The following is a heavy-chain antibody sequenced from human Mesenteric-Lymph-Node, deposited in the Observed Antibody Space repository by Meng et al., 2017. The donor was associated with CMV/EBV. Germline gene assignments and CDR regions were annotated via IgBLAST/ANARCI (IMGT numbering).Heavy chain of an antibody. Sequence: GGSLRLSCAASGFTFSSHPMHWVRQAPGKGLEWVAVISYDGSNKYYADSVKGRFTISRDNSKNTLYLQMNSLRAEDTAVYYCAKFAYSGYDLSVRVYYYYGMDVWGQGTTVTVSS. J-gene: IGHJ6*02. D-gene: IGHD5-12*01. CDR3: AKFAYSGYDLSVRVYYYYGMDV. CDR1: GFTFSSHP. CDR2: ISYDGSNK. V-gene: IGHV3-30*04.